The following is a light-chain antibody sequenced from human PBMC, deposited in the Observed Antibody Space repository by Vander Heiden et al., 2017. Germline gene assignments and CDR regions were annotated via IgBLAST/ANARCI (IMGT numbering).Light chain of an antibody. CDR2: SNN. J-gene: IGLJ2*01. CDR1: SSNIGSCP. CDR3: AAWDDSLNGPV. Sequence: QSVLTQPPSASGTPAQRVTISRSGGSSNIGSCPVSWYQQLQGTAPKLLIYSNNQRPSGVPDRFSGSKSGTSASLAISGLQSEDEADYYCAAWDDSLNGPVFGGGTKLTVL. V-gene: IGLV1-44*01.